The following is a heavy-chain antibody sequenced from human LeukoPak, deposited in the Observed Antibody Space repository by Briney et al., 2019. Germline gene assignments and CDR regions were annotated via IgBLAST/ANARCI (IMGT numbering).Heavy chain of an antibody. V-gene: IGHV3-9*01. Sequence: PGGSLRLSCAASGFNFHDYAMHWVRQAPGKGLEWVSGISFNSGSIGYADSVKGRFTVSRDNAKNSLYLQMASLRTEDSALYYCTNGSPYHTGLGVWGQGTSVAVSS. CDR1: GFNFHDYA. D-gene: IGHD1-26*01. CDR2: ISFNSGSI. J-gene: IGHJ6*02. CDR3: TNGSPYHTGLGV.